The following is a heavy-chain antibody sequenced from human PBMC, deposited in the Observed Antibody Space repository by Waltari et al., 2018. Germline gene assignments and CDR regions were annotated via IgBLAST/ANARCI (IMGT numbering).Heavy chain of an antibody. Sequence: QVQLVQSGAEVKKPGSSVKVSCKASGGTFSSYAISWVRQAPGQGLEWMGGIIPIFVTANYAQKFQGRVTITADESTSTAYMELSSRRSEDTAVYYCARALSGSASYYYYYGMDVWGQGTTVTVSS. V-gene: IGHV1-69*01. D-gene: IGHD1-26*01. CDR1: GGTFSSYA. CDR2: IIPIFVTA. J-gene: IGHJ6*02. CDR3: ARALSGSASYYYYYGMDV.